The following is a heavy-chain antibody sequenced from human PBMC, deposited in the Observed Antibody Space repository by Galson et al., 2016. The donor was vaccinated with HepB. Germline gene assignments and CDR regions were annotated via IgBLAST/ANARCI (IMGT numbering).Heavy chain of an antibody. CDR3: ARVHLGSNWSNNWFDP. V-gene: IGHV4-30-4*01. CDR2: IYYSGTT. D-gene: IGHD6-13*01. CDR1: GGSISSGDYY. J-gene: IGHJ5*02. Sequence: TVSGGSISSGDYYWSWIRQPPGKGLEWIGYIYYSGTTYYNPSLKSRSTISVDTSKNQFSLKLSSVTAADTAVYYCARVHLGSNWSNNWFDPWGQGTLVTVSS.